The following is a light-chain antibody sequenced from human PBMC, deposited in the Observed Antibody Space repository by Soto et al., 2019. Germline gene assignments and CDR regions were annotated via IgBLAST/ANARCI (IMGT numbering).Light chain of an antibody. Sequence: QSVLTQPPSVSGAPGQRVTISCTGSSSNIGAGYDVHWYQQLPGTAPKLLIYGNSNRPSGVPDRFSGSKSGTSASLAITGLHADDAAAYCCQSSASSLRRVFGGGTQLTVL. CDR3: QSSASSLRRV. CDR2: GNS. CDR1: SSNIGAGYD. V-gene: IGLV1-40*01. J-gene: IGLJ3*02.